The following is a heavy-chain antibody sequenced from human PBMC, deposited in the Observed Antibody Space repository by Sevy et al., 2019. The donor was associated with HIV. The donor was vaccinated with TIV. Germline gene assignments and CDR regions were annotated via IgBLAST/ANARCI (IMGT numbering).Heavy chain of an antibody. CDR1: GGSISGYY. CDR3: ARVPCSSTSCYGYYFDY. Sequence: SETLSLTCTVSGGSISGYYWSWIRQPPGKGLEWIGYIYYSGSTDYNPSLKSRVSISVDTSKNQFSLKLSSVTAADTVVYYCARVPCSSTSCYGYYFDYWGQGTLVTVSS. V-gene: IGHV4-59*01. CDR2: IYYSGST. D-gene: IGHD2-2*01. J-gene: IGHJ4*02.